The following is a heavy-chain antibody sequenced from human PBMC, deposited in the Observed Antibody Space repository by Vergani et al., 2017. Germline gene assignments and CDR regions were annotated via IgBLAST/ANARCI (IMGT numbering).Heavy chain of an antibody. CDR1: GVTFTNYG. V-gene: IGHV3-30*02. J-gene: IGHJ4*02. D-gene: IGHD2-15*01. CDR2: TRYDGIVE. Sequence: VHLAESGGGFFQPGGSLRLSCAASGVTFTNYGMHWVRQAPGKGLEWVAFTRYDGIVEYYGDSVRGRFTISRDNSKNTLYLQMNRLRPEDTAVYYCATAGAAYCRGASCYDFFEYWGQGTLVTVAS. CDR3: ATAGAAYCRGASCYDFFEY.